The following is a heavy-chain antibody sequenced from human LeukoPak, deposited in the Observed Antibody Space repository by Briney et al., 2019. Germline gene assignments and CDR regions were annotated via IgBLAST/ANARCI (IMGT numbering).Heavy chain of an antibody. D-gene: IGHD1-26*01. Sequence: GGSLRLSCAASGFTFSSYSMTWVRQAPGKGLEWVSIISSGSSAIFSADALKGRFTISRDDAKNLLYLDMNSLRAEDTAVYYCARRRDSGSLQHFDYWGQGTLVTVSS. V-gene: IGHV3-21*01. CDR3: ARRRDSGSLQHFDY. J-gene: IGHJ4*02. CDR2: ISSGSSAI. CDR1: GFTFSSYS.